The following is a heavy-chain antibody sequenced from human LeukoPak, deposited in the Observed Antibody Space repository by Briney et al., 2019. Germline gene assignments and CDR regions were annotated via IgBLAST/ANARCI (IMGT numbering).Heavy chain of an antibody. CDR1: RFPFSVYE. CDR3: TLLAVASDFDY. D-gene: IGHD6-19*01. V-gene: IGHV3-48*03. Sequence: GSLRLSCAVSRFPFSVYEMNWVRQAPGKGLEWVSNIASSGTTKYYADSVKGRFSISRDNAKSSLYLQMNSLRVEDTAVYYCTLLAVASDFDYWGQGAPVTVSS. J-gene: IGHJ4*02. CDR2: IASSGTTK.